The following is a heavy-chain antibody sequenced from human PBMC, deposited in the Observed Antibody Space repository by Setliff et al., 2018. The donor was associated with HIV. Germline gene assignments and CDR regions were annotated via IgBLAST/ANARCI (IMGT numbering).Heavy chain of an antibody. CDR3: ATSRRYCSGATCYAYYYGMDV. CDR2: IYHRGSA. Sequence: SETLSLTCTVSGGSISSDGYYWSWIRQHQGKGPEWIGYIYHRGSAYYHPSLKSRVTISVDTSKNQFSLKLNSVIAADTAVYYCATSRRYCSGATCYAYYYGMDVWGQGATVTVSS. V-gene: IGHV4-31*03. J-gene: IGHJ6*02. D-gene: IGHD2-15*01. CDR1: GGSISSDGYY.